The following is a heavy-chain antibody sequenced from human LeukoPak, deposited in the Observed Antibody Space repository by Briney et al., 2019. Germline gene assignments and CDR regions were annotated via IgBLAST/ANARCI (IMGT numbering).Heavy chain of an antibody. Sequence: PGGSLRLSCAASGFTFSGYAMHWVRQAPGKGLEWVAVISYDGSNKYYADSVKGRFTISRDNSKNTLYLQMNSLRAEDTAVYYCAKSEAAIRPQNWFDPWGQGTLVTVSS. CDR1: GFTFSGYA. D-gene: IGHD2-2*01. CDR3: AKSEAAIRPQNWFDP. J-gene: IGHJ5*02. CDR2: ISYDGSNK. V-gene: IGHV3-30-3*02.